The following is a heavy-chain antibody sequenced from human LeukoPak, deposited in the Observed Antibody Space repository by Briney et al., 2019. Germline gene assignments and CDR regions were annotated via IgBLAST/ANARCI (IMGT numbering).Heavy chain of an antibody. CDR1: GFTFSNYA. Sequence: PGGSLRLSCAASGFTFSNYAVNWVRQAPGKGLEWVSVISGSGYSTYYADSVKGRLTISRDNSKNTLYLQTNSLRAEDTAVYYCAKDLVPAAFGYFDYWGQGTLVTVSS. D-gene: IGHD2-2*01. CDR2: ISGSGYST. J-gene: IGHJ4*02. CDR3: AKDLVPAAFGYFDY. V-gene: IGHV3-23*01.